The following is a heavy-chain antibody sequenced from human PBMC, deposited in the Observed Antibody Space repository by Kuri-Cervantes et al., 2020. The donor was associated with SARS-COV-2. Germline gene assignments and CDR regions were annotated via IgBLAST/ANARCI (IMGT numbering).Heavy chain of an antibody. D-gene: IGHD4-11*01. Sequence: GESLKISCAASGFTFSSYAMSWVRQAPGKGLEWVSAISGSGGSTYYADSVKGRFTISRDNSKNTLYLQMNSLRAEDTAVYYCARMYDYSFNWFDPWGQGTLVTVSS. V-gene: IGHV3-23*01. J-gene: IGHJ5*02. CDR1: GFTFSSYA. CDR3: ARMYDYSFNWFDP. CDR2: ISGSGGST.